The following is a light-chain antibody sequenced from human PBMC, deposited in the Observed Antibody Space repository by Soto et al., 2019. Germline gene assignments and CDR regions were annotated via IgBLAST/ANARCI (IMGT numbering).Light chain of an antibody. J-gene: IGKJ1*01. CDR2: KAS. CDR3: QQHNSYSSWT. V-gene: IGKV1-5*03. Sequence: DIQMTQSPSTLSASVGDRVTITCRASKSISSWLAWYQQKPGKAPKLLIYKASSLESGVPSRFSGSGSGTEFTLTISSLQPDDFATYYCQQHNSYSSWTFGQGTKVEIK. CDR1: KSISSW.